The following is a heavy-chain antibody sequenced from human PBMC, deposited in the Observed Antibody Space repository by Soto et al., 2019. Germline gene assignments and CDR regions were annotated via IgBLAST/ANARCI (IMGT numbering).Heavy chain of an antibody. J-gene: IGHJ6*02. D-gene: IGHD3-10*01. V-gene: IGHV3-21*01. CDR1: GFTFSSYS. CDR3: ARDRGWPIGDYYGMDV. CDR2: ISSSSSYI. Sequence: EVQLVESGGGLVKPGGSLRLSCAASGFTFSSYSMNWVRQAPGKGLEWVSSISSSSSYIYYADSVKGRFTISRDNAKNSLYLQMNSLSAEDTAVYYCARDRGWPIGDYYGMDVWGQGTTVTVSS.